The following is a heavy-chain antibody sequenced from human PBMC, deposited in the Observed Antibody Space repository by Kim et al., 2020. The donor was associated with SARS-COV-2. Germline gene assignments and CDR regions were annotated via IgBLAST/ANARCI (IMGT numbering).Heavy chain of an antibody. D-gene: IGHD3-22*01. J-gene: IGHJ4*02. CDR3: ATGSTAYYYDSSGFTAFDY. CDR2: FDPEDGET. Sequence: ASVKVSCKVSGYTLTELSMHWVRQAPGKGLEWMGGFDPEDGETIYAQKFQGRVTMTEDTSTDTAYMELSSLRSEDTAVYYCATGSTAYYYDSSGFTAFDYWGQGTLVTVSS. CDR1: GYTLTELS. V-gene: IGHV1-24*01.